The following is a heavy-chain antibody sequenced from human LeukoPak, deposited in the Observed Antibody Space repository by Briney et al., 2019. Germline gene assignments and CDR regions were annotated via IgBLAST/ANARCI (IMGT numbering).Heavy chain of an antibody. CDR2: ISGGST. J-gene: IGHJ4*02. Sequence: GRSLRLSCAASGFTISTYGMSWVRQAPGKGLEWVSSISGGSTYYADSVKGRFTISRDNSKNTVSLQMNSLRAEDTAVYYCAKSVYHSGNYWGQGTLVTVSS. CDR1: GFTISTYG. CDR3: AKSVYHSGNY. D-gene: IGHD3-10*01. V-gene: IGHV3-23*01.